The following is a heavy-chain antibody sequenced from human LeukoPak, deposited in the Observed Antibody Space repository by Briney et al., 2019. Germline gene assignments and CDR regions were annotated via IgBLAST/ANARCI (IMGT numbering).Heavy chain of an antibody. J-gene: IGHJ4*02. D-gene: IGHD2-15*01. V-gene: IGHV3-7*01. CDR1: GFTFSSSW. CDR3: AIGDYFDY. CDR2: IKQDGSEK. Sequence: GGSLRLSCAASGFTFSSSWMSWVRQAPGMGLEWVANIKQDGSEKYYVDSVKGRFTISRDNAKNSPYLQMNSLRAEDTAVYYCAIGDYFDYWGQGTLVTVSS.